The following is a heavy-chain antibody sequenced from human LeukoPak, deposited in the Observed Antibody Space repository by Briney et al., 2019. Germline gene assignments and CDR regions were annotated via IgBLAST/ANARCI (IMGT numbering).Heavy chain of an antibody. CDR1: GFPFSSYG. CDR2: ISYDGSNK. Sequence: GGSLPLSCAASGFPFSSYGMHWVRQAPGKGLEWVAVISYDGSNKYYADSVKGRFTISRDNSKNTLDLQMNSLRAEDTAVYYCAKDRDDILATYYFDYWGQGSLVTVSS. V-gene: IGHV3-30*18. CDR3: AKDRDDILATYYFDY. D-gene: IGHD3-9*01. J-gene: IGHJ4*02.